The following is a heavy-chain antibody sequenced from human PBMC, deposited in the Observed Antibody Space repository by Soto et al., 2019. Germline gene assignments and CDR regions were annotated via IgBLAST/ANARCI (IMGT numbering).Heavy chain of an antibody. J-gene: IGHJ5*02. CDR3: ARAIPNYDILTGYSSGGWFDP. CDR1: GGTFSSYA. Sequence: QVQLVQSGAEVKKPGSSVKVSCKASGGTFSSYAISWVRQAPGQGLEWMGGIIPIFGTANYAQKFQGRVTITADESTSTAYMELSSLRSEDTAVYYCARAIPNYDILTGYSSGGWFDPWGQGTLVTVSS. D-gene: IGHD3-9*01. CDR2: IIPIFGTA. V-gene: IGHV1-69*12.